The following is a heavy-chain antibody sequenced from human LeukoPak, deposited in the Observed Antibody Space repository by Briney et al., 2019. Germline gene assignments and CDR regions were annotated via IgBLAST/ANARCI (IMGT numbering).Heavy chain of an antibody. CDR3: ARESPRITVIRVRRGHYFDY. D-gene: IGHD3-3*01. Sequence: ASVKVSCKTSGYTFTSYGVTWVRQAPGEGLEWMGWISAYSGNTNYAQKLQGRVTITTETSTSTAYMELSSLRSDDTAVYYCARESPRITVIRVRRGHYFDYWGQGTLVTVSS. V-gene: IGHV1-18*01. CDR1: GYTFTSYG. J-gene: IGHJ4*02. CDR2: ISAYSGNT.